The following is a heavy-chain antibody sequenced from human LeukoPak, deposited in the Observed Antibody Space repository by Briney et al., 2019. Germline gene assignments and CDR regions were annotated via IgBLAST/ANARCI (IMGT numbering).Heavy chain of an antibody. CDR1: GYSFTTYW. Sequence: GESLKISCKASGYSFTTYWVAWVRQMPGKGLEWMGVIYPSDSDTRYSPSFKGQVTISADTSITTAYLQWASLKASDTAIYYCTRGTRMTGTPFDYWGQGTLVTVSS. J-gene: IGHJ4*02. CDR3: TRGTRMTGTPFDY. V-gene: IGHV5-51*01. D-gene: IGHD1-7*01. CDR2: IYPSDSDT.